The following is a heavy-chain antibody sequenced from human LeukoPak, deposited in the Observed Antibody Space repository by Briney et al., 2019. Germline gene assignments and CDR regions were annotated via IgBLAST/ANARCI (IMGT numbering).Heavy chain of an antibody. CDR2: ISSSSYI. J-gene: IGHJ4*02. CDR1: GFTFSSYS. CDR3: ARADSSSWGFDY. D-gene: IGHD6-13*01. Sequence: GGSLRLSCAASGFTFSSYSMNWVRQAPGEGLEWVSSISSSSYIYDADSVKGRFTISRDNAKNSLYLQMNSLRAEDTAVCYCARADSSSWGFDYWGQGTLVTVSS. V-gene: IGHV3-21*01.